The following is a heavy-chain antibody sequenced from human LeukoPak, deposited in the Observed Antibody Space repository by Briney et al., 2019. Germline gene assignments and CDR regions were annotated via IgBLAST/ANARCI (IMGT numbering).Heavy chain of an antibody. CDR1: GFTFSSYG. Sequence: PGRSLRLSCAASGFTFSSYGMHWVRQAPGKGLEWVALISYDGSNKYYADSVKGRFTISRDNAKKTLYLQMNSLRAGDTAVFYCARAPVQYCGGDCDAFDIWGQGTMVTVSS. V-gene: IGHV3-30*03. CDR2: ISYDGSNK. D-gene: IGHD2-21*02. J-gene: IGHJ3*02. CDR3: ARAPVQYCGGDCDAFDI.